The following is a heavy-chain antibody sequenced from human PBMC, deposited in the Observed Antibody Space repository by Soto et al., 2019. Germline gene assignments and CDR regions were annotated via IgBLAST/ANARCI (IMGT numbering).Heavy chain of an antibody. V-gene: IGHV3-23*01. CDR1: GFTFSSYA. J-gene: IGHJ4*02. CDR2: IGATGVST. CDR3: ATNYRSGNYAYEY. Sequence: EVQLLESGGALVQPGGSLRLSCAASGFTFSSYAMTWVRQAPGKGLDWVSAIGATGVSTYYADSVKGRFTVSRDNSKNKLYLQTDSLRAEDTAVYYCATNYRSGNYAYEYWGQGTLVTVSS. D-gene: IGHD3-10*01.